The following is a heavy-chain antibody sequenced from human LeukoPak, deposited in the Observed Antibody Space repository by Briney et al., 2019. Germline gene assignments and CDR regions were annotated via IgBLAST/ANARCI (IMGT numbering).Heavy chain of an antibody. D-gene: IGHD3-9*01. CDR2: INPNSGGT. Sequence: ASVKVSCKASGYTFTGYYMHWVRQAPGQGLEWMGWINPNSGGTNYAQKFQGRVTMTRDTSISTAYMELSRLRSDDTAVYYCAREYYDILTGYYRKDYWGQGTLVTVSS. V-gene: IGHV1-2*02. J-gene: IGHJ4*02. CDR1: GYTFTGYY. CDR3: AREYYDILTGYYRKDY.